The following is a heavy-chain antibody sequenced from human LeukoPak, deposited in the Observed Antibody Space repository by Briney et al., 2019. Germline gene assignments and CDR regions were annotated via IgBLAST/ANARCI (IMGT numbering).Heavy chain of an antibody. CDR2: INPSGGST. CDR3: ARGLPPPRYCSSTSCYIRRAVLITKRHYYGMDV. CDR1: GYTFTNYY. Sequence: ASVKVSCKASGYTFTNYYMHWVRQAPGQGLEWMGMINPSGGSTTYAQKFQGRVTMTRNTSISTAYMELSSLRSEDTAVYYCARGLPPPRYCSSTSCYIRRAVLITKRHYYGMDVWGQGTTVTVSS. D-gene: IGHD2-2*02. J-gene: IGHJ6*02. V-gene: IGHV1-46*01.